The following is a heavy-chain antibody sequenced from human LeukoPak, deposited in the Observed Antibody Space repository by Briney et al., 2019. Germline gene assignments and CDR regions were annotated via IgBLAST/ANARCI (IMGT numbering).Heavy chain of an antibody. D-gene: IGHD1-1*01. J-gene: IGHJ4*02. CDR3: ARGGQWYKSYFDY. CDR1: GGSISSGSYY. CDR2: IYTSGST. V-gene: IGHV4-61*02. Sequence: SQTLSLTCTVSGGSISSGSYYWSWIRQPAGKGLEWIGRIYTSGSTNYNPSLKSRVTISVDTSKNQFSLKLSSVTAADTAVYYCARGGQWYKSYFDYWGQGTLVTVSS.